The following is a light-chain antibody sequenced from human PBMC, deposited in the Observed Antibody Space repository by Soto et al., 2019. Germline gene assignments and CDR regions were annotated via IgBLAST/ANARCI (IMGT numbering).Light chain of an antibody. Sequence: QSALTQPPSVSGAPGQRVTISCTGSSSNIGAGYDVHWYQQLPGTAPKLLIYGNSNRPSGVPDRFSGSKSGTSASLAITGLQAEHEADYSCQSYDSSLSGYVFVTGTKLTVL. J-gene: IGLJ1*01. CDR2: GNS. CDR3: QSYDSSLSGYV. V-gene: IGLV1-40*01. CDR1: SSNIGAGYD.